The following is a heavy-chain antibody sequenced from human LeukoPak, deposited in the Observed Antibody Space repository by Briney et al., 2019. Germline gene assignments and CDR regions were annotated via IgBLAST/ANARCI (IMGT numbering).Heavy chain of an antibody. V-gene: IGHV3-9*01. CDR2: INWNSGSI. J-gene: IGHJ4*02. CDR1: GFTFDDYA. D-gene: IGHD5-18*01. CDR3: AKGRGYSYGYLADY. Sequence: GGSLRLSCAASGFTFDDYAMHRVRQAPGKGLEWVSGINWNSGSIGYADSVKGRFTISRDNAKNSLYLQMNSLRAEDTALYYCAKGRGYSYGYLADYWGQGTLVTVSS.